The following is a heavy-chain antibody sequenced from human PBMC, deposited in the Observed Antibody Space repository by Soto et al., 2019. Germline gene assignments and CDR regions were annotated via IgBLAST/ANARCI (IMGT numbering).Heavy chain of an antibody. CDR2: SRDKVNSYTT. J-gene: IGHJ6*02. D-gene: IGHD6-6*01. V-gene: IGHV3-72*01. Sequence: EVQLVESGGGLVQPGGSLRLACTASGFNLSDHYMDWVRQAPGKGLEWIGRSRDKVNSYTTQYAASVKGRFTISRDESKDSLYLQIDNLKTEDTAVYFCTRGGSSSPYYDPMDVWGQGTTVIISS. CDR3: TRGGSSSPYYDPMDV. CDR1: GFNLSDHY.